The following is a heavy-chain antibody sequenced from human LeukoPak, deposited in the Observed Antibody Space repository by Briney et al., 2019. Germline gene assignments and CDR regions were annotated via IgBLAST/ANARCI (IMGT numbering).Heavy chain of an antibody. CDR2: IKQDGSEK. CDR3: ATYRQVLLPFEA. V-gene: IGHV3-7*03. Sequence: GGSLRLSCAASGFIIISYRMSWVRQAPGKGLEWVANIKQDGSEKYYVDSVKGRFTISRDNSKNTLSLQMNSLRAEDTAIYYCATYRQVLLPFEAWGQGTLVTVSS. CDR1: GFIIISYR. D-gene: IGHD2-8*02. J-gene: IGHJ5*02.